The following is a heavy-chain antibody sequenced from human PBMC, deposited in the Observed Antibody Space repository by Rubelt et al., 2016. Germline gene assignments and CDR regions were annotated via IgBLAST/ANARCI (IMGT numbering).Heavy chain of an antibody. J-gene: IGHJ6*02. CDR3: AKDPWHPRVVSGSYRDTKNYYYYYGMDV. V-gene: IGHV3-30*18. CDR2: ISYDGSNK. D-gene: IGHD3-16*02. CDR1: GFTFSSYG. Sequence: GFTFSSYGMHWVRQAPGKGLEWVAVISYDGSNKYYADSVKGRFTISRDNSKNTLYLQMNSLRAEDTAVYYCAKDPWHPRVVSGSYRDTKNYYYYYGMDVWGQGTTVTVSS.